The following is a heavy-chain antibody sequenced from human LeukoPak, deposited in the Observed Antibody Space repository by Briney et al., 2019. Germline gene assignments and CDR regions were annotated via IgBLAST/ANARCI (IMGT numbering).Heavy chain of an antibody. CDR1: GYTFTSYA. J-gene: IGHJ4*02. CDR3: ARSPSRDYSSHDY. V-gene: IGHV1-3*01. D-gene: IGHD6-13*01. Sequence: VASVKVSCKASGYTFTSYAMHWVRQAPGQRLEWMGWINAGNGNTKYSQKFQGRVTITRDTSASTAYMELSSLRSEDTAVYYCARSPSRDYSSHDYWGQGTLVTVSS. CDR2: INAGNGNT.